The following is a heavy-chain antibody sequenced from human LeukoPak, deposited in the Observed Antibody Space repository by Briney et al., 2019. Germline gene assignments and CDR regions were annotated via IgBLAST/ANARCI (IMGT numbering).Heavy chain of an antibody. D-gene: IGHD2-21*01. CDR1: GYTFSDNY. CDR2: INPTSGGT. CDR3: ARAGAGGESFDY. J-gene: IGHJ4*02. Sequence: SVKVSCKASGYTFSDNYIHWVRQAPGQGLEWMGWINPTSGGTEYAPKFQGRVTMTRDTSITTTYMELSRLTSDDTAVYYCARAGAGGESFDYWGQGTLVTVSS. V-gene: IGHV1-2*02.